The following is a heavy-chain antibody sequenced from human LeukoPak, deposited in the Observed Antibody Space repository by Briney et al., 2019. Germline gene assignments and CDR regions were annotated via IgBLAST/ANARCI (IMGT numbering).Heavy chain of an antibody. CDR3: AKCLKWFGERNNYYYYMDV. J-gene: IGHJ6*03. CDR2: ISGSGGGT. Sequence: PGGSLRPSCAASGFTFSSYGMNWVRQAPGKGLEWVSAISGSGGGTFYADSVKGRFTISRDNSKNTLYLQMNSMRAEDTAVYYCAKCLKWFGERNNYYYYMDVWGKGTTVTISS. D-gene: IGHD3-10*01. CDR1: GFTFSSYG. V-gene: IGHV3-23*01.